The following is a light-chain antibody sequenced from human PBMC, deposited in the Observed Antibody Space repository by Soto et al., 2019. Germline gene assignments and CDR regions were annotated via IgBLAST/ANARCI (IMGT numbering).Light chain of an antibody. CDR2: EVT. Sequence: QAVVTQPPSASGSPGQSVAISCTGTSSDVGGYDFVSWYQQHPGKAPRLVIYEVTKRPSGIADRFSGSKSGNTASLTVSGLQAEDEADYYCSSYAGNRHFYVFGTGTKVTVL. CDR1: SSDVGGYDF. V-gene: IGLV2-8*01. J-gene: IGLJ1*01. CDR3: SSYAGNRHFYV.